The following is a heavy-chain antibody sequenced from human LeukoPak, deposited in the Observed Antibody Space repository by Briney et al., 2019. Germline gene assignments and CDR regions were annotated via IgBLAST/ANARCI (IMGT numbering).Heavy chain of an antibody. V-gene: IGHV3-48*01. CDR3: AGYYYDSSGYYYFDY. D-gene: IGHD3-22*01. CDR2: ISSSSSTI. Sequence: GGSLRLSCAASGFTFSSYSMNWVRQAPGKGLEWVSYISSSSSTIYYADSVKGRFTISRDNAKNSLYLQMNSLRAEDTAVYYCAGYYYDSSGYYYFDYWGQGTLVTVSS. CDR1: GFTFSSYS. J-gene: IGHJ4*02.